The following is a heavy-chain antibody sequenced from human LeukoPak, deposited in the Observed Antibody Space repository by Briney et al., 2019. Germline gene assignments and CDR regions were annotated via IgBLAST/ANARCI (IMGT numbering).Heavy chain of an antibody. CDR2: ISGSGGST. J-gene: IGHJ3*02. Sequence: GGPLRLSCAASGFTFSSYAMSWVRQAPGKGLEWVSAISGSGGSTYYADSVKGRFTISRDNSKNTLYLQMNSLRAEDTAVYYCANDPNYYGSGSTNAFDIWGQGTMVTVSS. V-gene: IGHV3-23*01. CDR3: ANDPNYYGSGSTNAFDI. CDR1: GFTFSSYA. D-gene: IGHD3-10*01.